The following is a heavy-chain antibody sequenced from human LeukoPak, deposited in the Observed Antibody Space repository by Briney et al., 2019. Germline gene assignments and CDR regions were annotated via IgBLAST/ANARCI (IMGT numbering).Heavy chain of an antibody. J-gene: IGHJ4*02. Sequence: GASVKVSCKASGYTFTSYDINWVRRATGQGLEWMGWMNPYSGNTGYVQKFQGRVTMTRDTSISTAYMELSSLRSDDTAVYFCARGSSGSLGRDYWGQGTLVTVSS. CDR2: MNPYSGNT. CDR3: ARGSSGSLGRDY. CDR1: GYTFTSYD. D-gene: IGHD1-26*01. V-gene: IGHV1-8*01.